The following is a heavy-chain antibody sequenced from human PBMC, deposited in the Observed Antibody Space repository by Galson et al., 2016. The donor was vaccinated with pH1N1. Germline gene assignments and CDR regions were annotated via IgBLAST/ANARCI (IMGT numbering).Heavy chain of an antibody. CDR2: INHSGSA. V-gene: IGHV4-34*01. CDR3: ARVGITIVRGAIDY. D-gene: IGHD3-10*01. CDR1: GGSFSDSS. Sequence: SETLSLTCAVYGGSFSDSSWGWIRQPPGKGLEWIGEINHSGSASYNASLRSRVTISTDTSKNQFSLKLNSVTAADTAIYFRARVGITIVRGAIDYWGQGTLVTVSS. J-gene: IGHJ4*02.